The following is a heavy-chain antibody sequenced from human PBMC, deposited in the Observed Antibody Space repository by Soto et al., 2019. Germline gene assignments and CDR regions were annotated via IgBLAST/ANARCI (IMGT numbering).Heavy chain of an antibody. CDR2: IIPIFGTA. CDR1: GGTFSSYA. CDR3: ARSGVTIFVVVSDYQYYRMDV. D-gene: IGHD3-3*01. V-gene: IGHV1-69*13. J-gene: IGHJ6*04. Sequence: SVKVSCKASGGTFSSYAISWVRQAPGQGLEWMGGIIPIFGTANYAQKFQGRVTITADESTSTAYMELSSLRSEDTAVYYCARSGVTIFVVVSDYQYYRMDVWGEGTTVPVYS.